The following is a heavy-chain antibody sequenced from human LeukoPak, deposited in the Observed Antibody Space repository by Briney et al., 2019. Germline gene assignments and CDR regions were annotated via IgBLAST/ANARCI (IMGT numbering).Heavy chain of an antibody. Sequence: SETLSLTCTVSGGSISGSSYYWGWIRQPPGKGLEWIGSIYYSGSTYYNPSLKSRVTISVDTSKNQFSLKLSSVTAADTAVYYCARETYYYDSSGDVRAFDIWGQGTMVTVSS. V-gene: IGHV4-39*02. D-gene: IGHD3-22*01. CDR2: IYYSGST. CDR1: GGSISGSSYY. J-gene: IGHJ3*02. CDR3: ARETYYYDSSGDVRAFDI.